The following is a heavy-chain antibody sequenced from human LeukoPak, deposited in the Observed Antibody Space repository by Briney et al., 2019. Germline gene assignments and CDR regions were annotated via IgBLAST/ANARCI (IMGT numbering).Heavy chain of an antibody. Sequence: SETLSLTCTVPGGSISSYYWSWIRQPPGKGLEWIGYIYYSGSTNYNPSLKSRVTISVDTSKNQFSLKLSSVTAADTAVYYCARVDDYYYYGMDVWGQGTTVTVSS. D-gene: IGHD3-9*01. J-gene: IGHJ6*02. CDR3: ARVDDYYYYGMDV. V-gene: IGHV4-59*01. CDR2: IYYSGST. CDR1: GGSISSYY.